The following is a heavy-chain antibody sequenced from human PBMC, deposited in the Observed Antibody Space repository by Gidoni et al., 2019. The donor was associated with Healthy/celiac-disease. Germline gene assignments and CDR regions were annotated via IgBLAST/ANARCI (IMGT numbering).Heavy chain of an antibody. V-gene: IGHV4-4*07. CDR2: TYTSGST. Sequence: QVQLQESGPGLVKPSETLSLTCPVSGGSIRSYSWSWIRQPAGKGLEWIGRTYTSGSTNYNPSLKSRVTMSVDTSKNQFSLKLSSVTAADTAVYYCARETVTDDAFDIWGQGTMVTVSS. CDR1: GGSIRSYS. D-gene: IGHD4-17*01. CDR3: ARETVTDDAFDI. J-gene: IGHJ3*02.